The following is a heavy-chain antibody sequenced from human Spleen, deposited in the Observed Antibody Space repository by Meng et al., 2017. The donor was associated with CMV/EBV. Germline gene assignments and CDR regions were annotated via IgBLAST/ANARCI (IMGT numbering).Heavy chain of an antibody. D-gene: IGHD2-2*02. CDR3: ASWSPTVPAAIHYYFAMDV. CDR2: ISAYNGNT. V-gene: IGHV1-18*01. J-gene: IGHJ6*02. Sequence: ASVKVYCKASGYTFTSYGLTWVRQAPGQGLEWMGWISAYNGNTNYAQKFQGRVTMTTETSTSTGYMELRSLRADDTAVYYCASWSPTVPAAIHYYFAMDVWGQGTTVTVSS. CDR1: GYTFTSYG.